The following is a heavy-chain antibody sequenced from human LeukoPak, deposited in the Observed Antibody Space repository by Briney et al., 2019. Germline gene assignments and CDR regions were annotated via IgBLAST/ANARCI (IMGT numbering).Heavy chain of an antibody. Sequence: GGSLRLSCAASGFTFSDAWMSWVRQAPGMRLEWVGRIKSKTDGGTTDCAAPVKGRFTISRDDSKTTLYLQINSLKTDDTAVYYCTADMPTSSRASDYWGQGTLVTVSS. CDR2: IKSKTDGGTT. J-gene: IGHJ4*02. D-gene: IGHD1-26*01. CDR1: GFTFSDAW. CDR3: TADMPTSSRASDY. V-gene: IGHV3-15*01.